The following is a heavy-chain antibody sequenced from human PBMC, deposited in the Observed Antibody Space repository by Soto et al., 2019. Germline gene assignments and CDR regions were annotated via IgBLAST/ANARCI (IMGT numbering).Heavy chain of an antibody. CDR3: ARVLTYDFWSGKVGYFDY. V-gene: IGHV4-31*03. CDR2: IYYSGST. Sequence: QVQLQESGPGLVKPSQTLSLTCTVSGGSISSGGYYWSWIRQHPGKGLEWIGYIYYSGSTYYNPSLTSRVTISVDTSKNHFSLKLSSVTAADTAVYYCARVLTYDFWSGKVGYFDYWGQGTLVTVSS. CDR1: GGSISSGGYY. D-gene: IGHD3-3*01. J-gene: IGHJ4*02.